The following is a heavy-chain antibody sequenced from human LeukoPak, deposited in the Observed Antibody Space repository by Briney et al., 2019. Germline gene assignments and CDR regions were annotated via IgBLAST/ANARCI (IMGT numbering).Heavy chain of an antibody. Sequence: GGSLRLSCAASGFTFSSHAMSWVRQAPGKGLEWVSAISGSGGSTYYADSVKGRFTISRDNSKNTLYLQMNSLRAEDTAVYYCAKDTSPLYYYYGMDVWGQGTTVTVYS. D-gene: IGHD2-2*01. J-gene: IGHJ6*02. CDR1: GFTFSSHA. CDR3: AKDTSPLYYYYGMDV. V-gene: IGHV3-23*01. CDR2: ISGSGGST.